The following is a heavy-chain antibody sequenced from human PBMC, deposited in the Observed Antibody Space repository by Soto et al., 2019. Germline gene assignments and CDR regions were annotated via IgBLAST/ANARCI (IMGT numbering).Heavy chain of an antibody. V-gene: IGHV3-30*04. Sequence: QVHLVESGGGVVQPGRSLRLSCSASGFTFGTNAIHWVRQAPGKGLGWVAVISYDGRMKSYADSVMGRFTISRDNSKNTLYLQMNSLTADDTAVFYCARDRFGRGWGDAFYILGQGTMVTVSS. D-gene: IGHD6-19*01. CDR2: ISYDGRMK. CDR3: ARDRFGRGWGDAFYI. J-gene: IGHJ3*02. CDR1: GFTFGTNA.